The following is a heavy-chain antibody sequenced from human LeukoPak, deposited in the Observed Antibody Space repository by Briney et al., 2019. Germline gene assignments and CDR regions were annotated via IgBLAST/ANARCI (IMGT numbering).Heavy chain of an antibody. CDR1: GFTFSSYW. CDR3: AREGYSYGQNRGVMDV. Sequence: GGSLRLSCAASGFTFSSYWTHWVRQAPGKGLMWVSRINSDGSSTSYADSVKGRFTISRDNAKNTLYLQMNSLRAEDTAVYYCAREGYSYGQNRGVMDVWGKGTTVTVSS. CDR2: INSDGSST. J-gene: IGHJ6*04. D-gene: IGHD5-18*01. V-gene: IGHV3-74*01.